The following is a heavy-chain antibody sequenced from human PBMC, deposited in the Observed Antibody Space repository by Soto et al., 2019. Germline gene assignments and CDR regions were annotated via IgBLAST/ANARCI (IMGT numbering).Heavy chain of an antibody. Sequence: QTLSLTFAISGDSFSSNIAAWNWIRQSPSRGLEWLGRTYYRSKWYNDYAVSVKSRITINPDTSKNQFSLQLNSVTPEDTAVYYCARESPRNILYYYYGMDVWGQGTTVTASS. J-gene: IGHJ6*02. CDR1: GDSFSSNIAA. CDR3: ARESPRNILYYYYGMDV. D-gene: IGHD2-15*01. CDR2: TYYRSKWYN. V-gene: IGHV6-1*01.